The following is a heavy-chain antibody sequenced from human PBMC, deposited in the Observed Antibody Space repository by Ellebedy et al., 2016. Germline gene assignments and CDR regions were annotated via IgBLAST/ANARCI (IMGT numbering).Heavy chain of an antibody. V-gene: IGHV1-2*04. J-gene: IGHJ3*02. CDR2: INPNSGGT. CDR3: ARALAHRSGWYRDAFDI. Sequence: ASVKVSCKASGYTFTSYGISWVRQAPGQGLEWMGWINPNSGGTNYAQKFQGWVTMTRDTSISTAYMELSRLRSDDTAVYYCARALAHRSGWYRDAFDIWGQGTMVTVSS. D-gene: IGHD6-19*01. CDR1: GYTFTSYG.